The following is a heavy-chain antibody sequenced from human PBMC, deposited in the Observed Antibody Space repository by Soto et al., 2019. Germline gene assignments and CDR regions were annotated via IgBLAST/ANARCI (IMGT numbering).Heavy chain of an antibody. Sequence: EVHLVESGGGLIPPGGSLRLSCAASGFLVNSAYMTWVRQAPGKGLEWLSMINSDGSTLYAESVKGRFTISRDNSKNRLDLQMNRLRAEDTAMYYCARSGYSFAWGYWGQGTLVIVTS. CDR3: ARSGYSFAWGY. CDR2: INSDGST. V-gene: IGHV3-53*01. CDR1: GFLVNSAY. D-gene: IGHD5-18*01. J-gene: IGHJ4*02.